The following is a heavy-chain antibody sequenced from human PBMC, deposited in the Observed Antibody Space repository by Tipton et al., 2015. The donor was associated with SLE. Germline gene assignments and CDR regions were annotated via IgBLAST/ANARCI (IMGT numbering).Heavy chain of an antibody. Sequence: TLSLTCTVSGGSISSYYWSWIRQPAGKGLEWIGRIYTSGSTNYNPSLKSRVTISVDTSKNQFSLKLSSVTAADTAVYYCAGPRQQLVLGNSVWFDPWGQGTLVTVSS. D-gene: IGHD6-13*01. CDR2: IYTSGST. CDR3: AGPRQQLVLGNSVWFDP. J-gene: IGHJ5*02. V-gene: IGHV4-4*07. CDR1: GGSISSYY.